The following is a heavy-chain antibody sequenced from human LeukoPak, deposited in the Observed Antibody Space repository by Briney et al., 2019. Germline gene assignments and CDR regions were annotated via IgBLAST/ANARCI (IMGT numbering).Heavy chain of an antibody. CDR1: GGSFSGYY. Sequence: SETLSLTCAVYGGSFSGYYWSWIRQPPGKGLEWIGEINHSGSTNYNPSLKSRVTIPVDTSKNQFSLKLSSVTAADTAVYYCARSSYYYGADALDIWGQGTMVTVSS. J-gene: IGHJ3*02. CDR2: INHSGST. V-gene: IGHV4-34*01. D-gene: IGHD3-10*01. CDR3: ARSSYYYGADALDI.